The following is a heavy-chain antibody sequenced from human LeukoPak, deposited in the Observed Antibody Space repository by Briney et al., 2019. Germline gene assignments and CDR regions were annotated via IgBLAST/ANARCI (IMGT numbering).Heavy chain of an antibody. D-gene: IGHD3-9*01. V-gene: IGHV1-18*01. J-gene: IGHJ4*02. CDR1: GYTFTSYG. Sequence: ASVKVSCKASGYTFTSYGISWVRQAPGQGLEWMGWISAYNGNTNYAQKLQGRVTMTTDTSTSTAYMELRSLRADDTAVYYCAREELYYDILTGYYYYFDYWGQGTLVTVSS. CDR3: AREELYYDILTGYYYYFDY. CDR2: ISAYNGNT.